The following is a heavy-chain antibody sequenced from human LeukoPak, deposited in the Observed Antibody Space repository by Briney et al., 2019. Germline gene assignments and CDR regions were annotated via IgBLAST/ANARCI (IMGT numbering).Heavy chain of an antibody. CDR2: INHSGST. CDR1: GGSISSSNYY. J-gene: IGHJ6*02. Sequence: SETLSLTCTVSGGSISSSNYYWSWIRQPPGMGLEWIGEINHSGSTNYNPSLKSRVTISVDTSKNQFSLKLSSVTAADTAVYYCARSGGYYYYYYGMDVWGQGTTVTVSS. V-gene: IGHV4-39*07. D-gene: IGHD2-15*01. CDR3: ARSGGYYYYYYGMDV.